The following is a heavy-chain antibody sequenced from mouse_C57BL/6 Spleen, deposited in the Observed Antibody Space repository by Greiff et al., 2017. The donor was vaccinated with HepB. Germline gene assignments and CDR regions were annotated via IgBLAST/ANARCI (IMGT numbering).Heavy chain of an antibody. J-gene: IGHJ2*01. D-gene: IGHD2-3*01. CDR1: GYTFTSYW. Sequence: QVQLQQPGAELVMPGASVKLSCKASGYTFTSYWMHWVKQRPGQGLEWIGEIDPSDSYTNYNQKFKGKSTLTVDKSSSTAYMQLSSLTSEDSAVYYCARMRWSFDYWGQGTTLTVSS. CDR3: ARMRWSFDY. CDR2: IDPSDSYT. V-gene: IGHV1-69*01.